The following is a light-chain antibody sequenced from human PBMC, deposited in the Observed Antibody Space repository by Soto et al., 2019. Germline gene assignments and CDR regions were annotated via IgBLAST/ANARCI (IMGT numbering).Light chain of an antibody. CDR3: QQYGSSSMWT. CDR1: QSVSSSY. Sequence: DIVLTQSPGTLSLSPGERATLSCRASQSVSSSYLAWYQQKPGQAPRLLIYDASSRATGIPDRFSGSGSGTDFTLTISRLEPEDFAVYYCQQYGSSSMWTFGQGTKVEIK. CDR2: DAS. V-gene: IGKV3-20*01. J-gene: IGKJ1*01.